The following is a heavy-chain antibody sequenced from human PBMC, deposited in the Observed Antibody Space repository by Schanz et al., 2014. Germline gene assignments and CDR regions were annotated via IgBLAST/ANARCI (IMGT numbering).Heavy chain of an antibody. J-gene: IGHJ5*02. CDR1: GYTFTNHY. Sequence: QVQVIQSGPEVKKPGASVKVSCKASGYTFTNHYLHWVRQAPGQGLEWMGRISPSSGGTNYAQNLQCRVTMTKDTSINTVYMELSTLTSDDAAVYYCARESVSRTRLFDPWGQGTLVTVSS. CDR2: ISPSSGGT. CDR3: ARESVSRTRLFDP. D-gene: IGHD3-3*01. V-gene: IGHV1-2*06.